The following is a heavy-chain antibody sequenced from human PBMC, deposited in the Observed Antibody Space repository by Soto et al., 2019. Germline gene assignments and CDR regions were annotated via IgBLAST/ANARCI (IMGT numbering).Heavy chain of an antibody. CDR1: GFTFSSYG. CDR3: ARDSFRSIIPGTTYLDY. Sequence: QVQLVESGGGVVQPGRSLRLSCAAAGFTFSSYGMHWVRQAPGKGLEWVAVIWYDGSNKYYADSVKGRFTISRDNSKNTLYLQMNSLKADDTAVYYCARDSFRSIIPGTTYLDYWGQGTLVTVSS. J-gene: IGHJ4*02. CDR2: IWYDGSNK. V-gene: IGHV3-33*01. D-gene: IGHD1-20*01.